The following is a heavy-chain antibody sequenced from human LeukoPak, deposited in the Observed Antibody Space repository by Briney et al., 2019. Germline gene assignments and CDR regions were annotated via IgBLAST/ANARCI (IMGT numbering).Heavy chain of an antibody. V-gene: IGHV3-48*01. J-gene: IGHJ3*02. CDR1: GFTFSSFN. D-gene: IGHD3-16*01. Sequence: GGSLRLSCAASGFTFSSFNMHWVRQAPGKGLEWVSYISSRSSTIYYADSVKGRFTISRDNAKNSLYMQMNSVRAEDTAVYYCAKGKINHDGAVEIWGQGTTVTVSS. CDR3: AKGKINHDGAVEI. CDR2: ISSRSSTI.